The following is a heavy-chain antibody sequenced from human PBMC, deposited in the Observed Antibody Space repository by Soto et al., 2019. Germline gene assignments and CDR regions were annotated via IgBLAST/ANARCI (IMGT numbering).Heavy chain of an antibody. V-gene: IGHV4-34*01. CDR3: AREGNLGRWIQPLDS. Sequence: SETLSLTCAVYGGSFSGYYWSWIRQPPGKGLEWIGEINHSGSTNYNPSIKSRVTISVDTSKNQFSLKLISVTTADTAVYFCAREGNLGRWIQPLDSWGQGTLVTVSS. J-gene: IGHJ4*02. CDR2: INHSGST. CDR1: GGSFSGYY. D-gene: IGHD2-2*03.